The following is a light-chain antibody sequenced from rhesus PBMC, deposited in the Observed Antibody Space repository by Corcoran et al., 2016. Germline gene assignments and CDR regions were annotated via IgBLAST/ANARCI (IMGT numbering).Light chain of an antibody. Sequence: DIQMTQSPSSLSASVGDRVTITCRASQSISNYLNWYQQEPGKATKLLIYSASSLQSGVPSRFSGSGSGTEFTLTIISLQPEDFATYYCQQFKNYLYSFGQGTKVEIK. CDR3: QQFKNYLYS. CDR2: SAS. V-gene: IGKV1-41*01. J-gene: IGKJ2*01. CDR1: QSISNY.